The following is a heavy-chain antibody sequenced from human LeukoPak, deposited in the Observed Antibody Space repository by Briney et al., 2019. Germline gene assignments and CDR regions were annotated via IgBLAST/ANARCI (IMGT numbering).Heavy chain of an antibody. CDR3: ARGEWELLDY. D-gene: IGHD1-26*01. V-gene: IGHV4-31*03. CDR2: IYYSGST. Sequence: SETLSLTCTVSGGSISSGGYYWSWIRQHPGTGLEWIGYIYYSGSTYYNPSLKSRVTISVDTSKNQFSLKLSSVTAADTAVYYCARGEWELLDYWGQGTLVTVSS. CDR1: GGSISSGGYY. J-gene: IGHJ4*02.